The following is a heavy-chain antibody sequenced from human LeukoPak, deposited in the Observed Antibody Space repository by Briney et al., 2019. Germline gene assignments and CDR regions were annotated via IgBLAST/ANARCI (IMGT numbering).Heavy chain of an antibody. CDR2: IYYSGST. D-gene: IGHD3-22*01. Sequence: SETLSLTCTVSGGSISSYYWSWIRQPPGKGLEWIGYIYYSGSTNYNPSLKSRVTISVDTSKNQFSLKLSSVTAEDTAVYYCAGPTYYYDSSGYYPESANYYYYGMDVWGQGTTVTVSS. V-gene: IGHV4-59*01. J-gene: IGHJ6*02. CDR1: GGSISSYY. CDR3: AGPTYYYDSSGYYPESANYYYYGMDV.